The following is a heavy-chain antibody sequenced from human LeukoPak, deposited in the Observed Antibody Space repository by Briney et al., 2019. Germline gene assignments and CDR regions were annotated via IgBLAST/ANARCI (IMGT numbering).Heavy chain of an antibody. CDR3: ANDYDILTGIDY. J-gene: IGHJ4*02. D-gene: IGHD3-9*01. CDR1: GFTFSSYA. Sequence: QPGRSLRLSCAASGFTFSSYAMSWVRQAPGKGLEWVSAISGSGGSTYYADSVKGRFTISRDNSKNTLYLQMNSLRAEDTAVYYCANDYDILTGIDYWGQGTLVTVSS. CDR2: ISGSGGST. V-gene: IGHV3-23*01.